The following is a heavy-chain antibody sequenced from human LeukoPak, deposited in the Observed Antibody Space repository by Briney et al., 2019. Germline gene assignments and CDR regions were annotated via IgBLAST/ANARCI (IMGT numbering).Heavy chain of an antibody. Sequence: ASVKVSCKASGYSFTAFYIHWERLAPGQGLEWMGWFHTRSGETNYEYKFWGRVTMTRDTFISTTYMGLCSLGAYDTAVYYCARDGEYGTGSYYRVCFDYWGQGALVSVSS. V-gene: IGHV1-2*02. CDR1: GYSFTAFY. J-gene: IGHJ4*02. D-gene: IGHD3-10*01. CDR2: FHTRSGET. CDR3: ARDGEYGTGSYYRVCFDY.